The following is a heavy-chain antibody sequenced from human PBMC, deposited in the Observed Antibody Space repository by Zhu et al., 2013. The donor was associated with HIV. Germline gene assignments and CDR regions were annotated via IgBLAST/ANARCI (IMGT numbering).Heavy chain of an antibody. V-gene: IGHV4-4*02. CDR2: IYHSGST. D-gene: IGHD4-17*01. CDR3: ARGPTSPGNTVTKLKNDY. J-gene: IGHJ4*02. Sequence: QVQLQESGPGLVKPSGTLSLTCAVSGGSISSSNWWSWVRQPPGKGLEWIGEIYHSGSTNYNPSLKSRVTISVDTSKNQFSLKLSSVTAADTAVYYCARGPTSPGNTVTKLKNDYWGQGTLVTVSS. CDR1: GGSISSSNW.